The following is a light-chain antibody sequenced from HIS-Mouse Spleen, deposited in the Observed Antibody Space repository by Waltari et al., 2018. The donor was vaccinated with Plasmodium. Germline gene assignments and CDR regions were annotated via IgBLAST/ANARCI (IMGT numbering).Light chain of an antibody. V-gene: IGLV3-10*01. CDR2: EDS. CDR3: YSTDSSGNHRV. Sequence: SYELTQPPSVSVSPGQTARITCSGDALPKHYAYWYQQKSGQAPVLVIYEDSKRPAGIPEGLSGASAGTIATLTISGAQVEDEADYYCYSTDSSGNHRVFGGGTKLTVL. CDR1: ALPKHY. J-gene: IGLJ3*02.